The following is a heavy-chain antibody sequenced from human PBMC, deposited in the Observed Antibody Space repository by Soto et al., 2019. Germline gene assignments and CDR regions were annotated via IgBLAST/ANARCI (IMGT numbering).Heavy chain of an antibody. V-gene: IGHV4-4*07. CDR2: IYGSGST. D-gene: IGHD6-19*01. CDR1: GGSISDTY. J-gene: IGHJ4*02. Sequence: PSETLSLTCSVSGGSISDTYWTWIRQPAGKGLEWIGRIYGSGSTNFNPSLKSRVSMSVDASKNQFSLRLNSVTAADTAVYYCARDGGFSGGWTAYFDYWGQGIPVTVSP. CDR3: ARDGGFSGGWTAYFDY.